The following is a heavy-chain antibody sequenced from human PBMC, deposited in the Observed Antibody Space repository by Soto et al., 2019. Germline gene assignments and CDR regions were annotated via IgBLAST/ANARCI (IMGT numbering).Heavy chain of an antibody. J-gene: IGHJ4*02. CDR3: AKDAGSGTYYNY. Sequence: EVQLLESGGCLVQPGGSLRLSCVASGFTFSTYAMSWVRQAPGKGLEWVSAISGSGGSTYYADSVKGRFTISRDNPKNMLYLQMNSLRAEDTDLYYCAKDAGSGTYYNYWGQGTLVTVSS. CDR1: GFTFSTYA. V-gene: IGHV3-23*01. D-gene: IGHD1-26*01. CDR2: ISGSGGST.